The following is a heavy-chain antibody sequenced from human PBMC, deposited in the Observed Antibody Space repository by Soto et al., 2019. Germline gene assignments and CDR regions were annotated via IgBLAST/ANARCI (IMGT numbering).Heavy chain of an antibody. V-gene: IGHV3-21*01. Sequence: EVQLVESGGGLVKPGGSLRLSCAASGFTFSSYSMNWVRQAPGKGLEWVSSISSSSSYIYYADSVKGRFTISRDNAKNSLYLQMNSLRAEDTAVYYCARDLKAMVRGNWFAPWGQGTLVTVPS. CDR1: GFTFSSYS. CDR3: ARDLKAMVRGNWFAP. D-gene: IGHD3-10*01. CDR2: ISSSSSYI. J-gene: IGHJ5*02.